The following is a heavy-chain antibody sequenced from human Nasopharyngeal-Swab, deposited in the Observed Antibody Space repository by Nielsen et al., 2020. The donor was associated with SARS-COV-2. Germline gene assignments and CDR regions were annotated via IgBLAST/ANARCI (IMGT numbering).Heavy chain of an antibody. J-gene: IGHJ4*02. V-gene: IGHV3-33*01. CDR3: ARGPGVSRHDY. Sequence: GGSLRLSCAASGFNFNDFGMHWVRQAPGKGLEWVAVIWSDGSHENHVDSVKGRFTISRDNSKDTLFLKMNSLRVEDTAVYYCARGPGVSRHDYWGQGALVTVSS. D-gene: IGHD2-8*01. CDR1: GFNFNDFG. CDR2: IWSDGSHE.